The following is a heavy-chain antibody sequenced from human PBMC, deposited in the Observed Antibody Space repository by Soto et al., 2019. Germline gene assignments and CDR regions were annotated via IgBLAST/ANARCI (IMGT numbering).Heavy chain of an antibody. D-gene: IGHD3-16*01. CDR1: GFTFSSYA. CDR2: ISFSDGGT. J-gene: IGHJ2*01. Sequence: EEQLLESGGGLIQPGGSLRLACAASGFTFSSYAMTWVRQAPGKGLEWVSSISFSDGGTYYADSVKGRLTISRDNSMNTLFLQMNRRRFEGTAVYYCVKDDMILGRGYLDLWGRGTLVTVSS. V-gene: IGHV3-23*01. CDR3: VKDDMILGRGYLDL.